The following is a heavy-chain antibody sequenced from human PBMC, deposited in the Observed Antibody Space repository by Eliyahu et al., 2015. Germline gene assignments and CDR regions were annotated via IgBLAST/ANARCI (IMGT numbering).Heavy chain of an antibody. CDR2: ISSSSSYI. D-gene: IGHD2-21*02. V-gene: IGHV3-21*01. CDR3: ARSCGGDCYYIDY. CDR1: GFXFSSYS. Sequence: EVQLVESGGGLVKPGGSLRLSCAASGFXFSSYSMNWVRQAPGKGLGWVSSISSSSSYIYYADSVKGRFTISRDNAKNSLYLQMNSLRAEDTAVYYCARSCGGDCYYIDYWSQGTLVTVSS. J-gene: IGHJ4*02.